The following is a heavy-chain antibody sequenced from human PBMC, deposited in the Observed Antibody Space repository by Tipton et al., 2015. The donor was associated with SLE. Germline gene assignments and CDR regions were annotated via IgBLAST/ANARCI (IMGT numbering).Heavy chain of an antibody. CDR2: INHSGST. CDR3: AREAYYDI. V-gene: IGHV4-34*01. Sequence: TLSLTCAVYGGSFSGYYWSWIRQPPGKGLEWIGEINHSGSTNYNPSLKSRVTISVDTSKNQFSLKLSSVTTADTAVYYCAREAYYDIWGQGTMVTVSS. D-gene: IGHD2-21*01. J-gene: IGHJ3*02. CDR1: GGSFSGYY.